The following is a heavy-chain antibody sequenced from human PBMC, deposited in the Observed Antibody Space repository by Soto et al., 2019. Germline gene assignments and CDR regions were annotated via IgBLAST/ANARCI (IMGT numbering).Heavy chain of an antibody. Sequence: QVQLVQSGAEVKKPGSSVKVSCKASGGTFSSYAISWVRQAPGQGLEWMGGIIPIFGTANYAQKFQGRVTSTADKATSSAYMELSSLRSEDTAVYYCARGPSGSYYYYYGMDVWGQGTTVTVSS. CDR2: IIPIFGTA. D-gene: IGHD1-26*01. CDR3: ARGPSGSYYYYYGMDV. V-gene: IGHV1-69*06. CDR1: GGTFSSYA. J-gene: IGHJ6*02.